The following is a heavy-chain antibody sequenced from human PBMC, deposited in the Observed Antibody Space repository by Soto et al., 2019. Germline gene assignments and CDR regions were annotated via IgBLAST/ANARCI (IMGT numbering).Heavy chain of an antibody. J-gene: IGHJ4*02. CDR3: ARMRYSSGWSYYFDY. V-gene: IGHV2-70*04. CDR1: GFSLSTSGMR. CDR2: IDWDDGK. D-gene: IGHD6-19*01. Sequence: SGPTLVNPTQTLTLTCTLSGFSLSTSGMRVNWIRQPPGKALEWLVRIDWDDGKFYSTSLQNRLTISKDTSKNQVVLTMTNMDLVDTATYYCARMRYSSGWSYYFDYWGQGTLVTVSS.